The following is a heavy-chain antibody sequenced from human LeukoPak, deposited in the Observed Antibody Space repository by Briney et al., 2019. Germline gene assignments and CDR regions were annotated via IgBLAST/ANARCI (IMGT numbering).Heavy chain of an antibody. J-gene: IGHJ4*02. CDR1: GFTFSSYA. V-gene: IGHV3-23*01. Sequence: GGSLRLSCAASGFTFSSYAMSWVRQAPGKGLEWVPAISGSGGSTYYADSVKGRFTTSRDNSKNTLYLQMNSLRAEDTAVYYCAKYHSGSYRGNYFDYWGQGTLVTVSS. D-gene: IGHD1-26*01. CDR2: ISGSGGST. CDR3: AKYHSGSYRGNYFDY.